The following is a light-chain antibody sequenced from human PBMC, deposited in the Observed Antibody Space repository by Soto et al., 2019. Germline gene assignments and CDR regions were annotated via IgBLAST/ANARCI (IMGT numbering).Light chain of an antibody. CDR2: ATS. CDR1: QSIRND. V-gene: IGKV1-6*01. CDR3: QQDYSYPRT. Sequence: IQMTQSPSSLSASVGDRVTITCRASQSIRNDLAWYQQRPGKAPKLLIYATSNLQTGVPSRFSGSGSGTDFTLTISSLQPEDFATYYCQQDYSYPRTFGQGTKVEIK. J-gene: IGKJ1*01.